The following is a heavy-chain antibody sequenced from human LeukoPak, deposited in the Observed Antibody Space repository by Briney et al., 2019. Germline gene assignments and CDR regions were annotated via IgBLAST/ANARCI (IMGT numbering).Heavy chain of an antibody. J-gene: IGHJ6*03. V-gene: IGHV1-2*02. CDR3: ARGPDFWSGYYKPVYYYYYMDV. CDR1: GYTFTGYY. CDR2: INPNSGGT. Sequence: ASVKVSCKASGYTFTGYYMHWVRQAPGQGLEWMGWINPNSGGTNYAQKFQGRVTMTRDTSISTAYMELSRLRSDDTAVYYCARGPDFWSGYYKPVYYYYYMDVWGKGTTVTVSS. D-gene: IGHD3-3*01.